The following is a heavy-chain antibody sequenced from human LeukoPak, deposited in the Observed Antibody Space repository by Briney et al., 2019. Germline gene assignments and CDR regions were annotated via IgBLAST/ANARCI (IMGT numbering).Heavy chain of an antibody. Sequence: GGSLRLSCAASGFTFSSYAMRWVRQAPGKGLEWVSAISGSGSSTYYADSVKGRFTISRDKNTLYLQMNSLRAEDTAVYYCAKDQSGYDSWGQGTLVTVSS. J-gene: IGHJ4*02. CDR2: ISGSGSST. CDR3: AKDQSGYDS. V-gene: IGHV3-23*01. D-gene: IGHD5-12*01. CDR1: GFTFSSYA.